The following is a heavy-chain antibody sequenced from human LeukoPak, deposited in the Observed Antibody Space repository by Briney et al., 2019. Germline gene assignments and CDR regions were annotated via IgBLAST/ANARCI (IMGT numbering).Heavy chain of an antibody. Sequence: ASVKVSCKASGYTFTTYYIHWVRQAPGQGLEWMGIINPSGGSTNYAQKFQGRVTMTRDTSTSTVYVELSSLRSEDTAVYYCTRGGEYSASPGVYWGQGTLVTVSS. CDR1: GYTFTTYY. J-gene: IGHJ4*02. CDR2: INPSGGST. CDR3: TRGGEYSASPGVY. D-gene: IGHD2/OR15-2a*01. V-gene: IGHV1-46*01.